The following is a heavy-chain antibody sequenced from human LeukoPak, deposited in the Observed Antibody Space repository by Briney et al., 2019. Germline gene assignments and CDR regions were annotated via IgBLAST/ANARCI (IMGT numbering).Heavy chain of an antibody. J-gene: IGHJ3*02. V-gene: IGHV1-18*01. Sequence: ASVKVSCKASGYTFTSYSISWVRQAPGQGLEWMGWISAYNGNTNYAQKLQGRVTMTTDTSTSTAYMELRSLRSDDTAVYYCARDKYPGYCTNGVCYSLVNAFDIWGQGTMVTVSS. D-gene: IGHD2-8*01. CDR2: ISAYNGNT. CDR1: GYTFTSYS. CDR3: ARDKYPGYCTNGVCYSLVNAFDI.